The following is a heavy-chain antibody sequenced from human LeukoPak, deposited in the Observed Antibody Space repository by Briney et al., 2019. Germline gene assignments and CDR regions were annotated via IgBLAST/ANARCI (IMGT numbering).Heavy chain of an antibody. CDR3: ARAPGSSGYYSFDY. J-gene: IGHJ4*02. CDR1: GYTFTSYD. V-gene: IGHV1-8*01. CDR2: MNPNSGNT. D-gene: IGHD3-22*01. Sequence: ASVKVSCKASGYTFTSYDINWVRQATGQGLEWMGWMNPNSGNTGYAQKFQGRVTMTRNTSISTAYMELSSLRSEDTAVYYCARAPGSSGYYSFDYWAREPWSPSPQ.